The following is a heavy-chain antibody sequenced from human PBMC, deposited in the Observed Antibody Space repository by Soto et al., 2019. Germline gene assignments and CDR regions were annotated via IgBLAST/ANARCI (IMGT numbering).Heavy chain of an antibody. V-gene: IGHV3-23*01. D-gene: IGHD1-7*01. CDR2: ISGSGGTA. Sequence: EVQLLESGGGSVQPGGSLRLSCAASGFTFSSYAMHWVRRPPGKGLEWVSSISGSGGTAYYADSVKGRFSISRDSLVNTLYLQMNSLQAEDTAVYYCTTDLQNRRYTWNFYWGQGTLVTVSS. J-gene: IGHJ4*02. CDR1: GFTFSSYA. CDR3: TTDLQNRRYTWNFY.